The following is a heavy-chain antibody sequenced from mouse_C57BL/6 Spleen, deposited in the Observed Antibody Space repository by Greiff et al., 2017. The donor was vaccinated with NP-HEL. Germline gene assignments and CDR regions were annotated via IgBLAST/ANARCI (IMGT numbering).Heavy chain of an antibody. J-gene: IGHJ1*03. V-gene: IGHV5-16*01. CDR2: INYDGSST. CDR1: GFTFSDYY. Sequence: EVQVVESEGGLVQPGSSMKLSCTASGFTFSDYYMAWVRQVPEKGLEWVANINYDGSSTYYLDSLKSRFIISRDNAKNILYLQMSSLKSEDTATYYCARDGHFDVWGTGTTVTVSS. CDR3: ARDGHFDV.